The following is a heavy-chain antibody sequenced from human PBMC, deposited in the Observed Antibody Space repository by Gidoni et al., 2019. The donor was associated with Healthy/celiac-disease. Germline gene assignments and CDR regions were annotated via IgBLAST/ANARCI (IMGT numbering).Heavy chain of an antibody. Sequence: GSGYRFTSYWIGWVRQMPGKGLEWMGIIYPGDSDTRYSPSFQGQVTISADKSISTAYLQWSSLKASDTAMYYCARHGHAFGGVYTLNYWGQGTLVTVSS. J-gene: IGHJ4*02. D-gene: IGHD3-16*01. V-gene: IGHV5-51*01. CDR3: ARHGHAFGGVYTLNY. CDR2: IYPGDSDT. CDR1: GYRFTSYW.